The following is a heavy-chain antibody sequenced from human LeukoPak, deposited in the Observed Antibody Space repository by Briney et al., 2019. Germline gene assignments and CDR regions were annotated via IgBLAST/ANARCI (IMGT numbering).Heavy chain of an antibody. CDR1: GFMFSGYW. CDR3: ATGGGWEPSSGVVTHIDV. CDR2: IVNDGNGI. V-gene: IGHV3-74*01. Sequence: PGGSLRLSCAASGFMFSGYWMHWVPQGPEKGLGLVLRIVNDGNGIIYTDSVKGRFTTSRDNAKNTLNLQMSSLRVEDTAVYYCATGGGWEPSSGVVTHIDVWGKGTTVTVSS. J-gene: IGHJ6*03. D-gene: IGHD3-3*01.